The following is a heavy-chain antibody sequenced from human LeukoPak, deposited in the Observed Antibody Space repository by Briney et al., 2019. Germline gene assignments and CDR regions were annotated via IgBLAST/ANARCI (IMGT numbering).Heavy chain of an antibody. CDR1: GYSFTNYW. V-gene: IGHV5-51*01. Sequence: GESLKISCKGSGYSFTNYWIGWVRQMPGKGLEWMGIIYPGDSDTRYSPSFQGQVTISADKSISTAYLQWSSLKASDTAMYYCARQYSSSSGPYYYYMGVWGKGTTVTVSS. CDR3: ARQYSSSSGPYYYYMGV. J-gene: IGHJ6*03. D-gene: IGHD6-13*01. CDR2: IYPGDSDT.